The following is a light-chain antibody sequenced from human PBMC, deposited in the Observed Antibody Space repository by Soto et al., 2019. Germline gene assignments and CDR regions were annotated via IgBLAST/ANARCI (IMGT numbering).Light chain of an antibody. V-gene: IGKV1-39*01. CDR3: QQSYTTPGT. CDR1: QAINKY. CDR2: GAS. Sequence: DIQMTQSPSSLPASVGDSVTITCRASQAINKYLNWYQHKAGQAPKLLIYGASSLHKGVPARFRSSGAGTFFTLTISSLQPEDFATYYCQQSYTTPGTFGRGTTVEIK. J-gene: IGKJ1*01.